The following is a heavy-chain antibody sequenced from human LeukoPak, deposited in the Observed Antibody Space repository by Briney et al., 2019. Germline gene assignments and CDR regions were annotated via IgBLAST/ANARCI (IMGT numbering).Heavy chain of an antibody. CDR3: ARDQAPIGYDY. CDR2: IIPIFGTA. V-gene: IGHV1-69*05. J-gene: IGHJ4*02. D-gene: IGHD5-12*01. Sequence: SVKVSCKASGGTFTSYAISWVPQTPGQGLEWMGGIIPIFGTAIYAQKFQGRVTITTDETTSTAYMELNSLRSEDTAVYYCARDQAPIGYDYWGQGTLVTVSS. CDR1: GGTFTSYA.